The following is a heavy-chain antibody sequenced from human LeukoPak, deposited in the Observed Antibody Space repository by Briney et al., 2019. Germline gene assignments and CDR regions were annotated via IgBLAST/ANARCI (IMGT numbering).Heavy chain of an antibody. J-gene: IGHJ3*02. CDR1: GYSFTSYW. V-gene: IGHV5-51*01. CDR3: ARTGYCSSTSCYEYAFDI. CDR2: IYPGDSDT. D-gene: IGHD2-2*01. Sequence: GESLKISCKGSGYSFTSYWIGWVRQMPGKGLEWMGVIYPGDSDTRYSPSFQGQVTISADKSISTAYLQWSSLKASDTAMYYCARTGYCSSTSCYEYAFDIWGQGTMVTVSS.